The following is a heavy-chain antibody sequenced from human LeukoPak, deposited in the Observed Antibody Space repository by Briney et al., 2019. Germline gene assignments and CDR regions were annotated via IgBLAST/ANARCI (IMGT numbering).Heavy chain of an antibody. V-gene: IGHV3-20*04. CDR3: ARVMKYSSGWYGEKFDY. CDR1: GFTFDDYG. J-gene: IGHJ4*02. D-gene: IGHD6-19*01. Sequence: PGGSLRLSCAASGFTFDDYGMSWVRQAPGKGLEWVSGINWNGGSTGYADSVKGRFTISRDNAKNSLYVQMNSLRAEDTAWYYCARVMKYSSGWYGEKFDYWGQGTLVTVSS. CDR2: INWNGGST.